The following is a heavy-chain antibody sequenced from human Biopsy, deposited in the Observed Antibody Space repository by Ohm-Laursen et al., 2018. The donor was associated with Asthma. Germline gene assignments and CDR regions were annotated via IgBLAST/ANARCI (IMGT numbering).Heavy chain of an antibody. Sequence: GASVKDSCKSLGGTFNTYVIGWVRQAPGQGLEWMGGINSVFGTTTYPQKFQDRVTITADDSTSTVHMELSSLRSEDTAVYYCARKAGSCISRTCYSLDFWGQGTLVTVSS. CDR1: GGTFNTYV. CDR3: ARKAGSCISRTCYSLDF. D-gene: IGHD2-2*01. V-gene: IGHV1-69*13. J-gene: IGHJ4*02. CDR2: INSVFGTT.